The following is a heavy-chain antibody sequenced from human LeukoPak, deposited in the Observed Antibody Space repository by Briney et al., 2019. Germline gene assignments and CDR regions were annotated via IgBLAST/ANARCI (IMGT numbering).Heavy chain of an antibody. D-gene: IGHD6-13*01. J-gene: IGHJ4*02. V-gene: IGHV1-3*01. CDR1: GYTFTSYA. Sequence: ASVKVSCKASGYTFTSYAMHWMRQAPGQRLEWMGWINAGNGNTKYSQKFQGRVTITRDTSASTAYMELSSLRSEDTAVYYCARGSRYSSSCNFDYWGQGTLVTVSS. CDR2: INAGNGNT. CDR3: ARGSRYSSSCNFDY.